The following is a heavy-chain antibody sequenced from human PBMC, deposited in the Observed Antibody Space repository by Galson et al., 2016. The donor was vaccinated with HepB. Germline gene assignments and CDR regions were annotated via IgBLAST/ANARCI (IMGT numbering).Heavy chain of an antibody. J-gene: IGHJ6*02. CDR1: GGSFTGYY. CDR2: VDHRGAA. D-gene: IGHD2/OR15-2a*01. V-gene: IGHV4-34*01. CDR3: SRGGLNIGNAFYNLYGVDV. Sequence: SETLSLTCAVDGGSFTGYYWSWVRQSPGKGLEWIGEVDHRGAASYNPSLKTRVSISVDSSKNRFSLKVTSVTAADSGLYFCSRGGLNIGNAFYNLYGVDVWGQGTAVTVSS.